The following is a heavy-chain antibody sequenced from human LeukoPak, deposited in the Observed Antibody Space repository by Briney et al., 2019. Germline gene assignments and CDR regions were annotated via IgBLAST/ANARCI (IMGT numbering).Heavy chain of an antibody. D-gene: IGHD4-17*01. CDR3: ARLHPLRRGHYYYMDV. V-gene: IGHV4-34*01. CDR1: GGSFSGYY. J-gene: IGHJ6*03. CDR2: INHSGST. Sequence: PSETLSLTCAAYGGSFSGYYWNWIRQPPGKGLEWIGEINHSGSTNYNPSLKSRVTISVDTSKNQFSLKLSSVTAADTAVYYCARLHPLRRGHYYYMDVWGKGTTVTVSS.